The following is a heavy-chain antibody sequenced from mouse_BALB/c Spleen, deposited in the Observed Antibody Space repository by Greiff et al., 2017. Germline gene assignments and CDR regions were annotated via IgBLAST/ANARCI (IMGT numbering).Heavy chain of an antibody. CDR3: ARYELTGTYFDV. J-gene: IGHJ1*01. CDR1: GDSITSGY. Sequence: VQLQQSGPSLVKPSQTLSLTCSVTGDSITSGYWNWIRKFPGNKLEYMGYISYSGSTYYNPSLKSRISITRDTSKNQYYLQLNSVTTEDTATYYCARYELTGTYFDVWGAGTTVTVSS. V-gene: IGHV3-8*02. D-gene: IGHD4-1*01. CDR2: ISYSGST.